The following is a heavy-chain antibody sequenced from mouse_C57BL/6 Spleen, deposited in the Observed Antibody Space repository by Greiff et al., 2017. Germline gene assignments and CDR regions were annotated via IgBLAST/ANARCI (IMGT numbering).Heavy chain of an antibody. Sequence: DVMLVESGGDLVKPGGSLKLSCAASGFTFSSYGMSWVRQTPDQRLEWVGTISRGGSDTYYPDNVQGRFTISTDKSTNTAYLHISSLTSEDTAMYDGERRGIRSYYFDYWGQGTTLTVSS. J-gene: IGHJ2*01. V-gene: IGHV5-6*02. CDR2: ISRGGSDT. CDR1: GFTFSSYG. CDR3: ERRGIRSYYFDY.